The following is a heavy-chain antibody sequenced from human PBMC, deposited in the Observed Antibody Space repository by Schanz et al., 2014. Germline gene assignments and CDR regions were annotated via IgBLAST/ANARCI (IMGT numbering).Heavy chain of an antibody. CDR3: AGTYCSSTSCYTGYYYMDV. D-gene: IGHD2-2*02. V-gene: IGHV1-69*02. J-gene: IGHJ6*03. CDR1: GGTFSTYT. CDR2: IIPILGIA. Sequence: QVQLVQSGAEVKKPGSSVKVSCKASGGTFSTYTISWVRQAPGQGLEWMGRIIPILGIANYAQNFQGRVTITADKSTSTAYMELNSLRSEDTAVYYCAGTYCSSTSCYTGYYYMDVWGKGTTGTVAS.